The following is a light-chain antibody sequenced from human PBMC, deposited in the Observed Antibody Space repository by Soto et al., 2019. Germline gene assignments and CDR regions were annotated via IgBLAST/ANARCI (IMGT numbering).Light chain of an antibody. J-gene: IGKJ1*01. CDR1: QSIKSSS. V-gene: IGKV3-20*01. CDR2: GAS. CDR3: QQYGGSPTT. Sequence: EIVLTQSPGTLSLSQGERATLSCRASQSIKSSSLAWYQQRPGQAPRLLMYGASSRATGIPDKFSGSGSGTDFTLTISRLEPEDFEVYYCQQYGGSPTTFGQGTKVDIK.